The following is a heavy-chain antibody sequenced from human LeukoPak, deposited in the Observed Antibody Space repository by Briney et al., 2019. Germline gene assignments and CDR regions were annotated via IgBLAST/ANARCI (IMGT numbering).Heavy chain of an antibody. V-gene: IGHV3-48*04. CDR2: ISSGAGTI. CDR3: ARASGSYYWDYFDY. J-gene: IGHJ4*02. D-gene: IGHD1-26*01. CDR1: GFTFSTYS. Sequence: GGSLRLSCAASGFTFSTYSMNWVRQAPGKGPEWVSYISSGAGTINYADSVKGRFTISRDNAKNTLYLQMNSLRAEDTAVYYCARASGSYYWDYFDYWGQGTLVTVSS.